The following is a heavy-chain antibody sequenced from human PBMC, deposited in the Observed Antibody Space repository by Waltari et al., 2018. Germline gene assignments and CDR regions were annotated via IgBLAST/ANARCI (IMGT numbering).Heavy chain of an antibody. D-gene: IGHD3-9*01. CDR3: ATRVLRYFDRSYYYYYGMDV. J-gene: IGHJ6*02. CDR1: GYTLTELL. CDR2: FDPKNGET. Sequence: QVQLVQSGAEVKKPGASVKVSCKVSGYTLTELLMHWVRRAPGKGLEWMGGFDPKNGETIYAQKFQGRVTMTEDTSTDTAYMELSSLRSEDTAVYYCATRVLRYFDRSYYYYYGMDVWGQGTTVTVSS. V-gene: IGHV1-24*01.